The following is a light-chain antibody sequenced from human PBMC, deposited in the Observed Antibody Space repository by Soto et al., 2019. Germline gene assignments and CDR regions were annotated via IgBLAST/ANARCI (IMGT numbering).Light chain of an antibody. V-gene: IGKV3-11*01. CDR2: DAS. CDR3: QQYGSSQWT. J-gene: IGKJ1*01. Sequence: EIVLTQSPATLSLSLGERATLSCRASQSIGSYLAWYQQKPGQPPRLLIYDASNRATGIPARFSGSGSGTDFTLTISRLEPEDFAVYYCQQYGSSQWTFGQGTQVEI. CDR1: QSIGSY.